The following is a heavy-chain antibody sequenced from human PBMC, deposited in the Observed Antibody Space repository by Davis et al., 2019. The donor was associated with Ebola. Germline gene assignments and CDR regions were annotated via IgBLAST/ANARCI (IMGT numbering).Heavy chain of an antibody. CDR1: GYTFTGYY. D-gene: IGHD3-22*01. CDR3: ARHDSSGYDAFDI. J-gene: IGHJ3*02. V-gene: IGHV1-46*03. CDR2: INPSGGST. Sequence: ASVKVSCKASGYTFTGYYMHWVRQAPGQGLEWMGRINPSGGSTSYAQKFQGRVTMTRDTSTSTVYMELSSLRSEDTAVYYCARHDSSGYDAFDIWGQGTMVTVSS.